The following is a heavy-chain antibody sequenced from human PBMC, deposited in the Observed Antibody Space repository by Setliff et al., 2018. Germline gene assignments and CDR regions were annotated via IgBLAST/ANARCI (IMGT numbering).Heavy chain of an antibody. CDR1: GGSVGNSHYY. Sequence: PSETLSLTCTVSGGSVGNSHYYWNWIRQPAGKGLEWIGHINRRGSTNFSPSLKSRVTISLDTSKNQFSLSLTSVTAADTAVYYCARVSGFLYIDVWGNGTTVTVSS. J-gene: IGHJ6*03. CDR3: ARVSGFLYIDV. D-gene: IGHD3-3*01. CDR2: INRRGST. V-gene: IGHV4-61*09.